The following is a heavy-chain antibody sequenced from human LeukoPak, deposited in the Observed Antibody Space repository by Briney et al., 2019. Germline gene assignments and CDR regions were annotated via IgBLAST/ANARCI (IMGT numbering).Heavy chain of an antibody. D-gene: IGHD2-8*01. CDR3: ARGLMGAAGGYYFDY. Sequence: GGSLRLSCAASGFTFSSYAMSWVRQAPGKGLEWVSAISGSGGSTYYADSVKGRFTISRDNSKNTLYLQMNSLRAEDTAVYYCARGLMGAAGGYYFDYWGQGTLVTVSS. J-gene: IGHJ4*02. V-gene: IGHV3-23*01. CDR1: GFTFSSYA. CDR2: ISGSGGST.